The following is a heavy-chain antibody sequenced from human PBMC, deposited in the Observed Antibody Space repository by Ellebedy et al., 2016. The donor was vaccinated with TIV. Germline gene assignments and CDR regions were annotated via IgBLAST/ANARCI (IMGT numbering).Heavy chain of an antibody. CDR2: IDWDDDK. CDR3: ARTLGGCSSTSCPFDY. CDR1: GFSLSTSGVG. J-gene: IGHJ4*02. V-gene: IGHV2-70*01. D-gene: IGHD2-2*01. Sequence: SGPTLVXPTQTLTLTCTFSGFSLSTSGVGVSWIRQPPGKALEWLALIDWDDDKYYSTSLKTRLTISKDTSKNQVVLTMTNMDPVDTATYYCARTLGGCSSTSCPFDYWGQGTLVTVSS.